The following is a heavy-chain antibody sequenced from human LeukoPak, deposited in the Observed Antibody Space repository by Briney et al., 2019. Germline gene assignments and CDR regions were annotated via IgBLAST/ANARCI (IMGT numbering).Heavy chain of an antibody. V-gene: IGHV1-3*01. CDR1: GYTLTSFA. D-gene: IGHD6-6*01. CDR3: AAYSSSF. Sequence: ASVKVSCKASGYTLTSFAMHWVRQAPGQRLEWMGRLNAANGNSQYSQKFQDRVTITSDSSANTAYMEFSSLRSEDSAVYYCAAYSSSFWGQGTLVTVSS. CDR2: LNAANGNS. J-gene: IGHJ4*02.